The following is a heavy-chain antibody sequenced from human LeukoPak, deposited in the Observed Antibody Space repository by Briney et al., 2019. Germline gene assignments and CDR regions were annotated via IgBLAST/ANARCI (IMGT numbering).Heavy chain of an antibody. CDR3: AKDHYYGSGENAFDI. J-gene: IGHJ3*02. V-gene: IGHV3-7*01. CDR1: GFTFSSYW. Sequence: SGGSLRLSCAASGFTFSSYWMSWVRQAPGKGLEWVANIKQDGSEKYYVDSVKGRFTISRDNAKNSLYLQMNSLRAEDTAVYYCAKDHYYGSGENAFDIWGQGTMVTVSS. D-gene: IGHD3-10*01. CDR2: IKQDGSEK.